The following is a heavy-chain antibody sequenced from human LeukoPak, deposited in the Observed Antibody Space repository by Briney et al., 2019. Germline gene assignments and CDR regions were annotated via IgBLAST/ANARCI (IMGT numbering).Heavy chain of an antibody. Sequence: PGGSLRLSCAASGFSFSSYGMHCVRQAPGKGLEWVAVIWYDGTNKYYADSVKGRFTISRDNSKNTLYLQMNSLRAEDTAVYYCARDQRGFSYSKYYFDYWGQGTLFTVSS. CDR1: GFSFSSYG. J-gene: IGHJ4*02. V-gene: IGHV3-33*01. D-gene: IGHD5-18*01. CDR2: IWYDGTNK. CDR3: ARDQRGFSYSKYYFDY.